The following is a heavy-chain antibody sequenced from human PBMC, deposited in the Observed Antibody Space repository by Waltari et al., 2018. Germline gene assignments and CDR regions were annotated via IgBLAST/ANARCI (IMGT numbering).Heavy chain of an antibody. CDR2: IGCIGGST. V-gene: IGHV3-23*01. CDR3: AKDKINPNGGSYSFDY. CDR1: GFTFSSYA. J-gene: IGHJ4*02. D-gene: IGHD1-26*01. Sequence: EVQLLESGGGLVQPGGSLRLSCAASGFTFSSYAMSWVRQAPGKGLEWVSAIGCIGGSTEYADSVKVRFTISIDNSKNTLYLQMNSLRAEDTAVYYCAKDKINPNGGSYSFDYWGQGTLVTVSS.